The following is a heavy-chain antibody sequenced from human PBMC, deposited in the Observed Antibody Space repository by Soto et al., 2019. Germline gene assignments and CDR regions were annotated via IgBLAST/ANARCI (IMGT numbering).Heavy chain of an antibody. V-gene: IGHV4-34*01. D-gene: IGHD2-15*01. Sequence: QVQLQQWGAGLLKPSETLSLTCAVYGGSFSGYYWSWIRQPPGKGLEWIGEINHSGSTNYNPSLKSRVTISVDTSTNQFSLKLSSVTAADTAVYYCARVGYCSGGTCYSGRVDYWGQGTLVTVSS. J-gene: IGHJ4*02. CDR3: ARVGYCSGGTCYSGRVDY. CDR2: INHSGST. CDR1: GGSFSGYY.